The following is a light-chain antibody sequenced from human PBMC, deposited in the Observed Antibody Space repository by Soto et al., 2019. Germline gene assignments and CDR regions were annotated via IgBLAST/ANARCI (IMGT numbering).Light chain of an antibody. CDR3: QQYGSSPPDT. CDR2: GAS. Sequence: EIVLTQSPRTLSLSPGERATLSCRASQSVSSSYLAWYQQKPGQAPRLLIYGASSRPTGIPDRFSGSGSGTDFTLTISRLEPEDFAVYYCQQYGSSPPDTFGQGTKLQIK. J-gene: IGKJ2*01. CDR1: QSVSSSY. V-gene: IGKV3-20*01.